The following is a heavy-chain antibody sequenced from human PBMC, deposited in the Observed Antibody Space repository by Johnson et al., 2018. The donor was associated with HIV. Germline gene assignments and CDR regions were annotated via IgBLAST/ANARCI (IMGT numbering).Heavy chain of an antibody. J-gene: IGHJ3*02. CDR1: GFTFDDYA. V-gene: IGHV3-9*01. Sequence: VQLVESGGGVVRPGGSLRLSCAASGFTFDDYAMHWVRQAPGKGLEWVSGISWNSGSIGYADSVKGRFTISRDNAKNSLYLQMNSLRAEDTALYYCAKDPSRELLGAFDIWGQGTMVTVSS. CDR3: AKDPSRELLGAFDI. D-gene: IGHD1-26*01. CDR2: ISWNSGSI.